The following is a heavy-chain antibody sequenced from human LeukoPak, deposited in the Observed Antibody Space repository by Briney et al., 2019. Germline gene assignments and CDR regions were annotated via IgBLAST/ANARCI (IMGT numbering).Heavy chain of an antibody. D-gene: IGHD1-26*01. CDR2: IIPIFGTA. CDR1: GGTFTSYA. V-gene: IGHV1-69*05. CDR3: ARDGGGSQFSDAFDI. J-gene: IGHJ3*02. Sequence: ASVKVSCKASGGTFTSYAISWVRQARGQGLEWMGGIIPIFGTANYAQKFQGRVTITTDESTSTAYMELSSLRSEGTAVYYCARDGGGSQFSDAFDIWGQGTMVTVSS.